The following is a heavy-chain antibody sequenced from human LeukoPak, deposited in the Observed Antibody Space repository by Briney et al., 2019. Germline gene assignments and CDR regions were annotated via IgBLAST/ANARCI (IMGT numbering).Heavy chain of an antibody. J-gene: IGHJ4*02. V-gene: IGHV1-18*01. D-gene: IGHD1-1*01. Sequence: ASVKVSCKASGYTFTSYGISWVRQAPEQGREWMGWISAYNGNTNYAQKLQGRVTMTTDTSTSTAYMELRSLRSDDTTVYYCARDRGTATPFLARNWGQGNLVTVSS. CDR3: ARDRGTATPFLARN. CDR2: ISAYNGNT. CDR1: GYTFTSYG.